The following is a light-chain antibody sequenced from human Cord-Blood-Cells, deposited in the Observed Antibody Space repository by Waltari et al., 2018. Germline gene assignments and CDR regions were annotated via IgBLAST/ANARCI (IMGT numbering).Light chain of an antibody. J-gene: IGLJ3*02. V-gene: IGLV2-11*01. CDR2: DVS. Sequence: QSALTQPRSVSGSPGQSVTISCTETSSDVGGYNYVSWYQQHPGKAPKLMIYDVSTRPSVVPDRFSGSKSGNTASLTISGLQAEDEADYYCCSYAGSYIWVFGGGTKLTVL. CDR1: SSDVGGYNY. CDR3: CSYAGSYIWV.